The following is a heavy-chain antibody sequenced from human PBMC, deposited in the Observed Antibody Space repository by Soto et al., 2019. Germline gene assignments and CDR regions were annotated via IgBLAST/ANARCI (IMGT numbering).Heavy chain of an antibody. CDR2: INHSGST. D-gene: IGHD2-21*01. Sequence: SETPSLTCAVYGGSFSGYYWSWIRQPPGKGLEWIGEINHSGSTNYNPSLKSRVTISVDTSKNQFSLKLSSVTAADTAVYYCARGRVVVIANFFAFDIWGQGTMVTVSS. J-gene: IGHJ3*02. V-gene: IGHV4-34*01. CDR1: GGSFSGYY. CDR3: ARGRVVVIANFFAFDI.